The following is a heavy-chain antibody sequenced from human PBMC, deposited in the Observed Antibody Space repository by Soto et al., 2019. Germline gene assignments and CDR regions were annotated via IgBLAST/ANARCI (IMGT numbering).Heavy chain of an antibody. J-gene: IGHJ5*01. CDR1: GFSFSNYG. V-gene: IGHV3-33*01. CDR2: IWYDGTNK. D-gene: IGHD3-22*01. Sequence: QVQLVESGGGVVQPGTSLRLSCAASGFSFSNYGMHWVRQAPGKGLEWVAVIWYDGTNKYYADSVKRRFTISRDNSKNTLYLQMNCLRPDDTAVYYCARGNGHSSGWFDSWGQGTPVTVSS. CDR3: ARGNGHSSGWFDS.